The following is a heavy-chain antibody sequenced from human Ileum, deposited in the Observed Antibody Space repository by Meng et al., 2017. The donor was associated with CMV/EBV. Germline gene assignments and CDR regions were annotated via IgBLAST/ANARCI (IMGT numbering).Heavy chain of an antibody. CDR1: GLTVNNNY. V-gene: IGHV3-53*01. Sequence: GESLKISCAASGLTVNNNYMNWVRQTPGKGLEWVSVLYSDGSTLGAYTHYADSVKGRFTISRDNSKTALYLQMNSLRAEDTAVYYCASHTHYAGNPPGTHNCWGQGTLVTVSS. D-gene: IGHD1-14*01. CDR3: ASHTHYAGNPPGTHNC. CDR2: LYSDGST. J-gene: IGHJ4*02.